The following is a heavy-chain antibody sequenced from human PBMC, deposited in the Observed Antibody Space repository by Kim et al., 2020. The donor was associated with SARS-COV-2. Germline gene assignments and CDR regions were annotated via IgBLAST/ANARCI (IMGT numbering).Heavy chain of an antibody. V-gene: IGHV4-39*07. CDR2: IYYSGST. J-gene: IGHJ4*02. CDR1: GGSISSSSYY. Sequence: SETLSLTCTVSGGSISSSSYYWGWIRQPPGKGLEWIGSIYYSGSTYYNPSLKSRVTISVDTSKNQFSLKLSSVTAADTAVYYCARDLAVAGNYFDYWGQGTLVTVSS. CDR3: ARDLAVAGNYFDY. D-gene: IGHD6-19*01.